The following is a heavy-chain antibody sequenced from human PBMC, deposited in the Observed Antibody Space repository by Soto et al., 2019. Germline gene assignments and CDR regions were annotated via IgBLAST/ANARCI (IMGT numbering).Heavy chain of an antibody. CDR3: ARVLGKGFYNMDV. CDR1: GGTFSSYA. D-gene: IGHD1-1*01. J-gene: IGHJ6*02. CDR2: IIPLFGST. V-gene: IGHV1-69*06. Sequence: QMQLVQSGSEVKKPGSSVKVSCRSSGGTFSSYAISWVRQAPGQGLEWMGGIIPLFGSTDYAQKFQGRVTITADNSANTVYMAVNSLKPEDTAVYFCARVLGKGFYNMDVWGQGTTVTVSS.